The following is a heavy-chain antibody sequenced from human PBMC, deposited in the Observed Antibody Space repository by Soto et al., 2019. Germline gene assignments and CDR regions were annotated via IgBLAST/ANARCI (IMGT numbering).Heavy chain of an antibody. CDR1: GYTFTSYY. J-gene: IGHJ4*02. Sequence: GASVKVSCKASGYTFTSYYMHWVRQAPGQGLEWMGIINPSGGSTSYAQKFQGRVTMTRDTSTSTVYMELSSLRSEDTAVYYCARGGDIVVVPAAIAIVYWGQGTLVTVSS. D-gene: IGHD2-2*01. CDR3: ARGGDIVVVPAAIAIVY. CDR2: INPSGGST. V-gene: IGHV1-46*01.